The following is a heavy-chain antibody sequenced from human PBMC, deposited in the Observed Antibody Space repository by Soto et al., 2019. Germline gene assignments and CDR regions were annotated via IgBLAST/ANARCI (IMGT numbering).Heavy chain of an antibody. J-gene: IGHJ5*02. V-gene: IGHV5-51*01. D-gene: IGHD3-22*01. Sequence: PGESLKISCKGSGYSFTSYWIGWVRQMPGKGLEWMGIIYPGDSDTRYSPSFQGQVTISADKSISTAYLQWSSLKASDTAMYYCARFPPDYYYDSSGYEIRGFDPWGQGTLVTVSS. CDR1: GYSFTSYW. CDR3: ARFPPDYYYDSSGYEIRGFDP. CDR2: IYPGDSDT.